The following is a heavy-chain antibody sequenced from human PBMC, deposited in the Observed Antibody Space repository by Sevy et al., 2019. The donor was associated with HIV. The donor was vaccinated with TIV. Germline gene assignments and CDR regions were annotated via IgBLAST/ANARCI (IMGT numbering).Heavy chain of an antibody. CDR1: GDTFTNNY. J-gene: IGHJ4*02. Sequence: ASVKVSCKASGDTFTNNYIHWVRQAPGQGLEWMGIMDPSGGNASYAQKFQGRVSMTRDTSTSTISLDLSGLRSEDTAIYYCVRADPDQHFDSWGQGTLVTVSS. CDR2: MDPSGGNA. V-gene: IGHV1-46*01. CDR3: VRADPDQHFDS.